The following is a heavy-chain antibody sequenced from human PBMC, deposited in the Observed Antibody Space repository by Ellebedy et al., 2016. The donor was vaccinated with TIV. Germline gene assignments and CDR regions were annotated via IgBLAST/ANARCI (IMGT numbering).Heavy chain of an antibody. D-gene: IGHD5-18*01. CDR3: ARGSYVSDY. CDR1: GGSISSYY. V-gene: IGHV4-59*01. J-gene: IGHJ4*02. CDR2: IYYSGNT. Sequence: MPSETLSLTCTVSGGSISSYYWSWIRQPPGKGLEWIGYIYYSGNTYYNPSLKSRVTISVDTSKNQFSLKLSSVTAADTAVYYCARGSYVSDYWGQGTLVTVSS.